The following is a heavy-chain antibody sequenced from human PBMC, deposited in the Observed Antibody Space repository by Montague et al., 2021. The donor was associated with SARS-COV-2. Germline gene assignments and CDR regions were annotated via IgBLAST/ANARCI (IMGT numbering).Heavy chain of an antibody. D-gene: IGHD3-16*02. Sequence: ETLSLTCAVYGGSFSGYYWTGIRQPPGKGLEWIGEINHSGSTNYNPSLKSRVTISVDTSKNQFSLKLRSVTAADAAVYYCARGQPPRITFGGIISYGLDVWGQGTTVTVSS. J-gene: IGHJ6*02. CDR3: ARGQPPRITFGGIISYGLDV. CDR2: INHSGST. V-gene: IGHV4-34*01. CDR1: GGSFSGYY.